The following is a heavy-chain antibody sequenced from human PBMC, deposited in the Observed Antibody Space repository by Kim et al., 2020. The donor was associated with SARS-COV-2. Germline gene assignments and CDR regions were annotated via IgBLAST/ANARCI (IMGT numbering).Heavy chain of an antibody. Sequence: ASVKVSCKASGYTFTGYYMHWVRQAPGQGLEWMGWINPNSGGTNYAQKFQGRVTMTRDTSISTAYMELSRLRSDDTAVYYCARSQGYIVVVVAASPIDYWGQGTLVTVSS. CDR3: ARSQGYIVVVVAASPIDY. CDR1: GYTFTGYY. D-gene: IGHD2-15*01. J-gene: IGHJ4*02. V-gene: IGHV1-2*02. CDR2: INPNSGGT.